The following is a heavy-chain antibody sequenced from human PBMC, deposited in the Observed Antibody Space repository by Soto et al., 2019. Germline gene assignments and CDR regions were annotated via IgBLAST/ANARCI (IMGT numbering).Heavy chain of an antibody. V-gene: IGHV1-69*13. Sequence: GASVKVSCKASGGTFSSYAISWVRQAPGQGLEWMGGIIPIFGTANYAQKFQGRVTITADESTSTAYMELSSLRSEDTAVYYCARTYYYDSSGYYHFDYWGQGTLVTVYS. CDR2: IIPIFGTA. J-gene: IGHJ4*02. CDR3: ARTYYYDSSGYYHFDY. CDR1: GGTFSSYA. D-gene: IGHD3-22*01.